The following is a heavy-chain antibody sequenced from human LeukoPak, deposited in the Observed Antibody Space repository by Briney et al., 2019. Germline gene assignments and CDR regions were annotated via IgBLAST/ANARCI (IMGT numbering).Heavy chain of an antibody. CDR1: GFTFSSYA. J-gene: IGHJ2*01. D-gene: IGHD6-13*01. V-gene: IGHV3-23*01. Sequence: PGGSLRLSCAASGFTFSSYAMSWVRQAPGKGLEWVSAISGSGGSTYYADSVKGRFTISRENAKSSLYLQMNSLRAGDTAVYYCARVRAAAGANWYFDLWGRGTLVTVSS. CDR2: ISGSGGST. CDR3: ARVRAAAGANWYFDL.